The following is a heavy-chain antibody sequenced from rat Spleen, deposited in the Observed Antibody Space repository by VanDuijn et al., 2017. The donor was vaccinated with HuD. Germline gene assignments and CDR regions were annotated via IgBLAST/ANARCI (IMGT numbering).Heavy chain of an antibody. CDR3: SREDWHFDF. CDR2: IWGDGST. J-gene: IGHJ1*01. Sequence: QVQLKESGPGLVKPSETLSLTCTVSGFSLTSYHVSWVRQPPGKGLEWMGVIWGDGSTAYNSALKSRLSISRDTSKSQVFLKMSSLKTEDTATYYCSREDWHFDFWGPGTMVTVSS. V-gene: IGHV2-32*01. CDR1: GFSLTSYH.